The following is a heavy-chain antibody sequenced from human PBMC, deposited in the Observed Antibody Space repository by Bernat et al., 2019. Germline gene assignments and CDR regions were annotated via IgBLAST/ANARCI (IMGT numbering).Heavy chain of an antibody. CDR2: IYYSGST. Sequence: QVQLQESGPGLVKPSQTLSLTCTVSGGSISSGGYYWSWIRQHPGKGLEWIGYIYYSGSTYYNPSLKSRVTISVDTSKNQFSLKLSSVTAADTAVYYCARNSYCARRTRGGYNWYFDYWGQGILVTVSS. CDR1: GGSISSGGYY. D-gene: IGHD5-24*01. V-gene: IGHV4-31*03. J-gene: IGHJ4*02. CDR3: ARNSYCARRTRGGYNWYFDY.